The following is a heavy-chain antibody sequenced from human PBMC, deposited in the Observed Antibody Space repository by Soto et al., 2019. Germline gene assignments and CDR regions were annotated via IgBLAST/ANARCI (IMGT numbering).Heavy chain of an antibody. CDR1: GFIFSDHA. Sequence: GGSLRLSCEASGFIFSDHAMSWVRQAPGKGLEWVSAISGNGIATYYADSVKGRFTISRDNSKNTLYLQMNSLRAEDTAVYYCATLGPARPLASWGQGTLVTVPQ. D-gene: IGHD2-2*01. V-gene: IGHV3-23*01. CDR2: ISGNGIAT. CDR3: ATLGPARPLAS. J-gene: IGHJ4*02.